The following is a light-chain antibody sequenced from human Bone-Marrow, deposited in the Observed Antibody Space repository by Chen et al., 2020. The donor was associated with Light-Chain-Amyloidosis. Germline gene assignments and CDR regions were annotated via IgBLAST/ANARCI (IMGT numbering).Light chain of an antibody. CDR3: QQYDKLPLT. J-gene: IGKJ4*01. Sequence: DIQMTQSPSSLSASVGDRVTITCQASQDISNYLNWYQQKPGKAPKLLIYDVSNLETGVPSRFSGGGSGTNFSFTISNLQAEDFASCYCQQYDKLPLTFGGGTKVEIK. CDR1: QDISNY. CDR2: DVS. V-gene: IGKV1-33*01.